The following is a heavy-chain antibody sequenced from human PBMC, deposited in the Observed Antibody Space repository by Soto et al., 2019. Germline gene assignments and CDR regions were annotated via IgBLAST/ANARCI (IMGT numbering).Heavy chain of an antibody. V-gene: IGHV1-18*01. CDR3: AITISGAFDI. D-gene: IGHD3-10*01. J-gene: IGHJ3*02. CDR1: GYTLTGDG. Sequence: GVSVKGSCKGSGYTLTGDGIGWVRQAPGQGLEWMGWISAYNGNTNYAQKLQGRVTMTTDTSTSTAYMELRSLRSDDTAVYYCAITISGAFDIWGQGTMVTVSS. CDR2: ISAYNGNT.